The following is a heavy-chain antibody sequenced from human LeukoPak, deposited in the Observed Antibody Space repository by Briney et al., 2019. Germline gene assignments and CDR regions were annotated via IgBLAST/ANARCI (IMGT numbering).Heavy chain of an antibody. V-gene: IGHV1-2*02. CDR3: ARDSGPYYGDYDRCLDY. CDR2: INPNSGGT. D-gene: IGHD4-17*01. J-gene: IGHJ4*02. Sequence: GASVKVSCKAAGYTFTGNYMHWVRQAPGQGLEWMGWINPNSGGTNYAQKFQGRVTMTRDTSISTAYMELSRLRSADTAVYYCARDSGPYYGDYDRCLDYWGQGTLVTVSS. CDR1: GYTFTGNY.